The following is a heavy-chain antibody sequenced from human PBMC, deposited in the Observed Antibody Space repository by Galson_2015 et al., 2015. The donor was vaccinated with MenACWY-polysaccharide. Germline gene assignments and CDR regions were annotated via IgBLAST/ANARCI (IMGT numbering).Heavy chain of an antibody. CDR2: IKQDESEK. Sequence: CAASGFTFSSYWMSWVRQAPGKGLEWVANIKQDESEKYYVDSVKGRFTISRDNAKNSLYLVMNSLRAEVTAVYYCARACEVPPSHYLDHSGQGRLVIVSS. D-gene: IGHD3-10*01. V-gene: IGHV3-7*03. CDR3: ARACEVPPSHYLDH. J-gene: IGHJ4*02. CDR1: GFTFSSYW.